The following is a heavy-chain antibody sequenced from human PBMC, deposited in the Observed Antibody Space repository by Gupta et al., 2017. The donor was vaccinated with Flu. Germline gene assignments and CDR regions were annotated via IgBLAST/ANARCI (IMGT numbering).Heavy chain of an antibody. V-gene: IGHV4-59*11. CDR1: GGSISSPY. J-gene: IGHJ4*02. CDR3: ARGESGYSSGWPYYFDY. CDR2: LYHSGST. Sequence: QVQLQEPGPGLVKPSETLSLTGTVSGGSISSPYWNWIRQPPGKGLEWSGYLYHSGSTNYNPSLKSRVTISEDTSKNQFSLKLSSVTAADTAVYYCARGESGYSSGWPYYFDYWGQGTLVTVSS. D-gene: IGHD6-19*01.